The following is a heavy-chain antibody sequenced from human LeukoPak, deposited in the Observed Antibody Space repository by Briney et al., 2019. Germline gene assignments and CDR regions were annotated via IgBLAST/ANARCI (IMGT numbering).Heavy chain of an antibody. V-gene: IGHV3-7*01. D-gene: IGHD6-25*01. Sequence: GGSLRLSCAASGFTFSHYWLSWVRQAPGKGLEWVANIKHDGSAKYYVDSVKGRFTISRDNAKNSLFLQMNSLRAEDTSVYYCARDTARGDVDYCGQGTLVTVSS. CDR1: GFTFSHYW. J-gene: IGHJ4*02. CDR3: ARDTARGDVDY. CDR2: IKHDGSAK.